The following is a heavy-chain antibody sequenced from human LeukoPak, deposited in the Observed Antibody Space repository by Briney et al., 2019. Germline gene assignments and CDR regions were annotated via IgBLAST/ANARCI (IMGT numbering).Heavy chain of an antibody. CDR1: GGSINNYY. Sequence: SETLSLTCTVSGGSINNYYWSWIRQAAGKGLEWIGRIYTSGSTNYNPSLKSRVTMSVDTSKNQFSLKLSSVTAADTAVYCCAREGGYSYGPRYFDYWGQGTLVTVSS. J-gene: IGHJ4*02. CDR3: AREGGYSYGPRYFDY. D-gene: IGHD5-18*01. CDR2: IYTSGST. V-gene: IGHV4-4*07.